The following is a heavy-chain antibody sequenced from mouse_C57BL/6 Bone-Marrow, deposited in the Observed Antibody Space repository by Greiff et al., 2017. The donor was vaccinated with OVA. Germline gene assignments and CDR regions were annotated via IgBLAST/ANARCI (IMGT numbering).Heavy chain of an antibody. CDR3: TRENYSNSWYVDV. CDR2: ISSGGDYI. V-gene: IGHV5-9-1*02. D-gene: IGHD2-5*01. J-gene: IGHJ1*03. Sequence: EVKLMESGEGLVKPGGSLKLSCAASGFTFSSYAMSWVRQTPEKRLEWVAYISSGGDYIYYADTVKGRFTISSDNARNTLYLQMISLKSEDTAMYDCTRENYSNSWYVDVWGKGTTVTVSS. CDR1: GFTFSSYA.